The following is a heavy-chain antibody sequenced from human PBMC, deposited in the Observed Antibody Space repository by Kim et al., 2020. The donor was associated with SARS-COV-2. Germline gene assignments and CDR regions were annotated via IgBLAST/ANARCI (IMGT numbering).Heavy chain of an antibody. Sequence: SSYLYSADSVTGRFTISGDNAKNSLYLQMNSLRAEDTAVYYCAALTTIQHWGQGTLVTVSS. J-gene: IGHJ1*01. CDR2: SSYL. CDR3: AALTTIQH. V-gene: IGHV3-21*01. D-gene: IGHD4-17*01.